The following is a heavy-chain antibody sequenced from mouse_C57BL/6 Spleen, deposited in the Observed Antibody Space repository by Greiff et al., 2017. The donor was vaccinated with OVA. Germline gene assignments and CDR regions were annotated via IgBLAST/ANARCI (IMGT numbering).Heavy chain of an antibody. D-gene: IGHD2-4*01. CDR2: IYPGSGST. CDR1: GYTFTSYW. Sequence: QVQLQQPGAELVKPGASVKMSCKASGYTFTSYWITWVKQRPGQGLEWIGDIYPGSGSTNYNEKFTSKATLTVDTSSSTAYMQLSSLTSEDSAVYYCARGGYYEYGEGFAYWGQGTPGTGAA. J-gene: IGHJ3*01. V-gene: IGHV1-55*01. CDR3: ARGGYYEYGEGFAY.